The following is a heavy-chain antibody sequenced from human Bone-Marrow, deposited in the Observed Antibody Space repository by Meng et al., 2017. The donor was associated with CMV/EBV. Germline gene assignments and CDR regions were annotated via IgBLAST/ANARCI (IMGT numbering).Heavy chain of an antibody. J-gene: IGHJ4*02. D-gene: IGHD5-12*01. CDR3: VNCGPYGGYAHY. V-gene: IGHV3-23*03. CDR1: GFTFSSYA. CDR2: IYSGGSST. Sequence: GGSLRLSCAASGFTFSSYAMSWVRQAPGKGLEWVSVIYSGGSSTYYADSVKGRFTISRDNSKNTLYLQMNSLRAEDTAVYYCVNCGPYGGYAHYWGQGTLVTVSS.